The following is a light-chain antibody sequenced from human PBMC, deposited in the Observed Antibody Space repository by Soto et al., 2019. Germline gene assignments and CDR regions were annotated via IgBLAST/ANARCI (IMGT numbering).Light chain of an antibody. CDR2: DVS. V-gene: IGLV2-14*01. CDR1: SSDVGGYNY. Sequence: QSALTQPASLSGSPGQSITISCTGTSSDVGGYNYVSWYQQHPGKAPNLMIYDVSNRPSGVSNRFSGSKSGNTASLTISGLQAEDEADYYCSSYTSSSNPYVFGNGTKVTVL. CDR3: SSYTSSSNPYV. J-gene: IGLJ1*01.